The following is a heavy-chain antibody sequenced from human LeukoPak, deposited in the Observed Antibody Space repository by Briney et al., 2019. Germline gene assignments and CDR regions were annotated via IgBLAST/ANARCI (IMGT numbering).Heavy chain of an antibody. D-gene: IGHD3-22*01. J-gene: IGHJ4*02. CDR1: GFTFSTYA. V-gene: IGHV3-23*01. Sequence: GGSLRLSCAASGFTFSTYAMSWVRQAPGKGLEWVSTIRGRDISTYYADSVKGRFTISRDNSKNTLYLQMNSLRAEDTAVYYCANSLDYYDSSGHFDYWGQGTLVTVSS. CDR3: ANSLDYYDSSGHFDY. CDR2: IRGRDIST.